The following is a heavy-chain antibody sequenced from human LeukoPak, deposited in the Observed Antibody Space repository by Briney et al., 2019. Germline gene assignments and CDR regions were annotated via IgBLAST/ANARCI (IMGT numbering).Heavy chain of an antibody. CDR1: GFTLSSHA. CDR3: AKDPVNGFNYFDF. D-gene: IGHD2-8*01. J-gene: IGHJ4*02. Sequence: GGSLRLSCAASGFTLSSHAMSWVRQAPGKGLEWVSTVSGSGDGRYYADSVKGRFTISRDNSRDTFYLQINSLRAEDTAVYFCAKDPVNGFNYFDFWGQGTLVTVSS. V-gene: IGHV3-23*01. CDR2: VSGSGDGR.